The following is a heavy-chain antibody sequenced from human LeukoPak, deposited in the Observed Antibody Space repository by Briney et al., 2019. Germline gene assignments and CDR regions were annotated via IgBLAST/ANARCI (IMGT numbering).Heavy chain of an antibody. CDR3: TRGLRLGYCSGGSCYYWFDP. Sequence: SETLLLTCAVYGGSFSGYYWSWIRQPPGKGLEWIGEINHSGSTNYNPSLQSRVTISADTSKNQFSLNLRSVIAADTAVYYCTRGLRLGYCSGGSCYYWFDPWGQGTQVTVSS. V-gene: IGHV4-34*01. J-gene: IGHJ5*02. CDR2: INHSGST. CDR1: GGSFSGYY. D-gene: IGHD2-15*01.